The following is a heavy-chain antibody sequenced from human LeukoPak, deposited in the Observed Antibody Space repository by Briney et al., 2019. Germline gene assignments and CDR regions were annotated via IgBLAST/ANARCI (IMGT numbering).Heavy chain of an antibody. CDR1: GFIFSNHA. CDR2: ISASGDTT. V-gene: IGHV3-23*01. D-gene: IGHD2-2*02. Sequence: GGSLRLSCAASGFIFSNHAMTWVRQAPGKGLEWVSGISASGDTTNYAESVKGRFTISRDNSKNTLDLHMNSLRAEDTAVYYCAKDPATPYYYYYYMDVWGKGTTVTVSS. J-gene: IGHJ6*03. CDR3: AKDPATPYYYYYYMDV.